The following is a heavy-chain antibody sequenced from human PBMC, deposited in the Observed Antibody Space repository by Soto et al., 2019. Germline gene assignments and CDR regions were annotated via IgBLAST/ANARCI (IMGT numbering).Heavy chain of an antibody. J-gene: IGHJ4*02. V-gene: IGHV3-66*01. Sequence: GGSLRLSCSASGFTVSSTHMGWVRQAPGKGLEWISVIYSGGSTYYADSVKGRFTISRDNSKNTLYLQMNSLRVEDTAVYYCAGGYCRGGSCYSALGYWGQGTLVTVSS. D-gene: IGHD2-15*01. CDR3: AGGYCRGGSCYSALGY. CDR2: IYSGGST. CDR1: GFTVSSTH.